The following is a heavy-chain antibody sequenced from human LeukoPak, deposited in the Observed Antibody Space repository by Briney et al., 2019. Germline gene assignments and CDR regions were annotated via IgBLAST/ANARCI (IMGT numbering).Heavy chain of an antibody. V-gene: IGHV3-7*01. J-gene: IGHJ4*02. Sequence: GGSLRLSCAASGFTFSSYWMTWVRQAPGKGLEWVANIKEDGSEKNYVDSVKGRFTISRDNVKNSLYLQMNSLRAEDTAVYYCARFARSPDCWGQGTLVTVSS. D-gene: IGHD3-10*01. CDR1: GFTFSSYW. CDR2: IKEDGSEK. CDR3: ARFARSPDC.